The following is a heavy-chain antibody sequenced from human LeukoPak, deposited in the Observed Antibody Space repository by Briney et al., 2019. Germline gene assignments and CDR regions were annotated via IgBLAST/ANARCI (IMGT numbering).Heavy chain of an antibody. D-gene: IGHD5-12*01. V-gene: IGHV3-30*18. CDR2: ISYDGSNK. CDR1: GFTFSSYG. J-gene: IGHJ4*02. Sequence: GGSLRLSCAASGFTFSSYGMHWVRQAPGKGLEWVAVISYDGSNKYYADSVKGRFIISRDNSKNTLYLQMNSLRAEDTAVYYCAKGQKSTSLATIKLYYFDYWGQGTLVTVSS. CDR3: AKGQKSTSLATIKLYYFDY.